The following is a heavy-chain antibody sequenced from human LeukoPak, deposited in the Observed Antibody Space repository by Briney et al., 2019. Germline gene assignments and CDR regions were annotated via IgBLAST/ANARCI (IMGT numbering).Heavy chain of an antibody. J-gene: IGHJ4*02. V-gene: IGHV3-30*02. D-gene: IGHD3-3*01. Sequence: GGSLRLSCAASGFTFSSYGMHWVRQAPGKGLEWVAFIRYDGSNKYYADSAKGRFTISRDNSKSTLYLQMNSLRAEDTAVYYCAKGEKDFWSGYSIPDFDYWGQGTLVTVSS. CDR2: IRYDGSNK. CDR1: GFTFSSYG. CDR3: AKGEKDFWSGYSIPDFDY.